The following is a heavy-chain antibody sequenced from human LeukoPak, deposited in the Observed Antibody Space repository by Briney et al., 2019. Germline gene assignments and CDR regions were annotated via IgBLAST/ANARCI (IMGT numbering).Heavy chain of an antibody. CDR3: ARSPNYSDSSGYYYVSDS. CDR1: GYTFTGYY. CDR2: INPNSDDT. V-gene: IGHV1-2*06. D-gene: IGHD3-22*01. Sequence: GASVKVSCKASGYTFTGYYIHWERQAPGQGLEWMGRINPNSDDTNYAQRFQGRVTMTRDTSISTAYMELSRLRSDDTAVYYCARSPNYSDSSGYYYVSDSWGQGTLVTVSS. J-gene: IGHJ4*02.